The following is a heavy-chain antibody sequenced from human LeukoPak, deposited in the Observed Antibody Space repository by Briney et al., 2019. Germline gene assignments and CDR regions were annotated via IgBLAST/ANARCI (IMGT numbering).Heavy chain of an antibody. V-gene: IGHV1-69*05. CDR1: GYTFTSYY. CDR2: IIPIFGTA. Sequence: SVKVSCKASGYTFTSYYMHWVRQAPGQGLEWMGGIIPIFGTANYAQKFQGRVTITTDESTSTAYMELSSLRSEDTAVYYCARGGLRAYYSGYDSSGNWFDPWGQGTLVTVSS. CDR3: ARGGLRAYYSGYDSSGNWFDP. J-gene: IGHJ5*02. D-gene: IGHD5-12*01.